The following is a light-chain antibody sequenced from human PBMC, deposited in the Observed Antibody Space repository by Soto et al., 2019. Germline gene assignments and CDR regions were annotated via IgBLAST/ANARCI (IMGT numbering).Light chain of an antibody. CDR1: SSDVGGYNY. J-gene: IGLJ2*01. V-gene: IGLV2-8*01. Sequence: QSALTQPPSASGSPGQSVTISCTGTSSDVGGYNYVSWYQQHPGKAPKVMIYEVSKRPSGVPDRFSGSKSGNTASLTVSGLQAEDEANYYCSSYAGSNNVLFGGGTQLTVL. CDR2: EVS. CDR3: SSYAGSNNVL.